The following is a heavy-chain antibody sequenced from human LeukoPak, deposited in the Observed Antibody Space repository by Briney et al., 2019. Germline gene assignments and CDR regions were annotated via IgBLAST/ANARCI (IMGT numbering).Heavy chain of an antibody. D-gene: IGHD6-19*01. CDR1: GFTFSNAW. CDR2: IKSKTDGGTT. CDR3: ASGSSGLYFLYFKY. V-gene: IGHV3-15*01. Sequence: GGSLRLSCAASGFTFSNAWMSWVRQAPGKGLEWVGRIKSKTDGGTTDYAAPVKGRFTISRDDSKNTLYLQMNSLKTEDTAVYYCASGSSGLYFLYFKYWGQGTLVTVSS. J-gene: IGHJ4*02.